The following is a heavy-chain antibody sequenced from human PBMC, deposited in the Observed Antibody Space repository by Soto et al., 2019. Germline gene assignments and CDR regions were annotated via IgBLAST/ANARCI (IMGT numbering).Heavy chain of an antibody. J-gene: IGHJ4*02. CDR3: ARDRGYTYGFDF. CDR1: GLTFTSYS. V-gene: IGHV3-48*02. CDR2: IHSSSITI. D-gene: IGHD5-18*01. Sequence: GGSLRLSCAASGLTFTSYSMNWVRQAPGKGLEWVSFIHSSSITIYYADSVKGRFTISRDNAKNSLYLQMNSLRDEDTAVYYCARDRGYTYGFDFWGQGALVTVSS.